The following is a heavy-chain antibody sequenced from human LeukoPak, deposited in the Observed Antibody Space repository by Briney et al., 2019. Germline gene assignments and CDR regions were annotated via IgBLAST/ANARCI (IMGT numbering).Heavy chain of an antibody. V-gene: IGHV4-38-2*01. CDR1: GYSISNGYY. CDR2: LYRSDSA. J-gene: IGHJ6*03. CDR3: ARQHDSYYYYYIDV. Sequence: SETLSLTCAVSGYSISNGYYWVWIRQPPGRGLGWIGSLYRSDSAYYNTSLRSRVSMSVDTSKNQFSLTLSFVTAADTAVYYCARQHDSYYYYYIDVWGSGTTVTVSS.